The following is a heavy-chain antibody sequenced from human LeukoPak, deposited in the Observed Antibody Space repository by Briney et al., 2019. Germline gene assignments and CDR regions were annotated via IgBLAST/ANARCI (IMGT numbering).Heavy chain of an antibody. CDR3: ARECYYDSSGYYYAGWFDP. V-gene: IGHV1-69*05. CDR2: IIPIFGTA. Sequence: ASVKVSCKASGGTFSSYAISWVRQAPGRGLEWMGEIIPIFGTANDAQKCQGRVTITTVESTSTAYMELSSLRSEDTAVYYCARECYYDSSGYYYAGWFDPWGQGTLVTVPS. D-gene: IGHD3-22*01. CDR1: GGTFSSYA. J-gene: IGHJ5*02.